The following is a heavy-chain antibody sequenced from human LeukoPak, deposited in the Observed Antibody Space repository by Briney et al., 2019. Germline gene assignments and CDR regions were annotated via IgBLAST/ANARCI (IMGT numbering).Heavy chain of an antibody. V-gene: IGHV3-48*03. CDR1: GFTFSSYE. Sequence: GGSLRLSCAASGFTFSSYEMNWVRRAPGKGLEWVSYISSSGSTIYYADSVKGRFTISRDNAKNSLYLQMNSLRAEDTAVYYCARVTWFGESHYWGQGTLVTVSS. CDR2: ISSSGSTI. CDR3: ARVTWFGESHY. J-gene: IGHJ4*02. D-gene: IGHD3-10*01.